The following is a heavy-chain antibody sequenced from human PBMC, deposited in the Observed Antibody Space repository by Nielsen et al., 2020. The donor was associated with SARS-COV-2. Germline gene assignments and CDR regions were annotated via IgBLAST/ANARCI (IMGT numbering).Heavy chain of an antibody. J-gene: IGHJ6*02. Sequence: ASVNVSCKASGYTFTGYYMHWVRQAPGQGLEWMGWINPNSGGTNYAQKFQGRVTMTRDTSISTAYMELSRLRSDETAVYYCARWRAAMVDGMDVWGQGTTVTVSS. CDR1: GYTFTGYY. V-gene: IGHV1-2*02. CDR2: INPNSGGT. CDR3: ARWRAAMVDGMDV. D-gene: IGHD2-2*01.